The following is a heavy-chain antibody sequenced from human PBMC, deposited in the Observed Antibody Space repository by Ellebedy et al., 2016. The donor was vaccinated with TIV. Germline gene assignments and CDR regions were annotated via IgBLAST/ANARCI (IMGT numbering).Heavy chain of an antibody. Sequence: MPSETLSLTCTVSGGSFGDYHWSWFRQSPGTGLEWIGEVDHSGVTTYNPSLTSRVTMSVDTSNSVFSLRLKSVTAADTAVYYCASAGGFSDFVALDVAPRWFDPWGQGILVTVFS. V-gene: IGHV4-34*01. J-gene: IGHJ5*02. CDR2: VDHSGVT. CDR1: GGSFGDYH. CDR3: ASAGGFSDFVALDVAPRWFDP. D-gene: IGHD3-3*01.